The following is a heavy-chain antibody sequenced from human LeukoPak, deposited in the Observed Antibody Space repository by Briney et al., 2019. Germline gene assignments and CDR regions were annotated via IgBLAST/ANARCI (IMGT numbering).Heavy chain of an antibody. J-gene: IGHJ4*02. V-gene: IGHV4-4*07. CDR2: IHTSGST. CDR3: AREKGYMVRGKLGY. Sequence: SETLSLTCTVSGGSISSDYWSWIRQPAGKGLEWIGRIHTSGSTNYNPSLKSRVTISVDTSKNQFSLKLSSVTAADTAVYYCAREKGYMVRGKLGYWGQGTLVTVSS. CDR1: GGSISSDY. D-gene: IGHD3-10*01.